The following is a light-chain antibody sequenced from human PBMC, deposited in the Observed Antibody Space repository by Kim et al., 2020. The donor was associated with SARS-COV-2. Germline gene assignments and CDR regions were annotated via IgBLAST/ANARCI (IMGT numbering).Light chain of an antibody. CDR1: QGINNH. Sequence: ASVGDRVTITCRASQGINNHLVWFQQKPGKVPERLIYAASTLHSGVPSRFSGSASGTEFTLTITSLEPEDFATYYCLQHGDYPITLGRGTRLEIK. V-gene: IGKV1-17*03. CDR2: AAS. J-gene: IGKJ5*01. CDR3: LQHGDYPIT.